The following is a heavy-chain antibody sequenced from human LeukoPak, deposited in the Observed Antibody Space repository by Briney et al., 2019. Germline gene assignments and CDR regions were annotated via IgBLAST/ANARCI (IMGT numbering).Heavy chain of an antibody. CDR1: GFAFSSSA. D-gene: IGHD5-12*01. J-gene: IGHJ4*02. V-gene: IGHV3-33*03. CDR3: AKMGGYSGYDCFDY. Sequence: GGSLRLSCVASGFAFSSSAIHWVRQAPGKGLEWVALIWFDGDRKYYVDSVKGRFTISGDRSKNTVYLQMNSLRAEDTAVYYCAKMGGYSGYDCFDYWGQGTLVTVSS. CDR2: IWFDGDRK.